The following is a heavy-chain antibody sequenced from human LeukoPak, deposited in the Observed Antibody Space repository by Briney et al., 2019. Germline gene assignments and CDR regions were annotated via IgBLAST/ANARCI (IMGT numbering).Heavy chain of an antibody. J-gene: IGHJ6*04. CDR3: AELGITMIGGV. CDR2: MSGSGGMT. V-gene: IGHV3-23*01. Sequence: GGSLRLSCAASGFTFSSLAMSWVRQVPGEGLEWVSAMSGSGGMTYSADSVKGRFTISRDNAKNSLYLQMNSLRAEDTAVYYCAELGITMIGGVWSKGTTVTISS. CDR1: GFTFSSLA. D-gene: IGHD3-10*02.